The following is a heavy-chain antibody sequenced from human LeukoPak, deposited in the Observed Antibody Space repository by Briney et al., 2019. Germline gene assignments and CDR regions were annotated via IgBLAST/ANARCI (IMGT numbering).Heavy chain of an antibody. D-gene: IGHD6-19*01. Sequence: PSETLSLTCTVSGGSISSYYWSWIRQPPGKGLEWIGYIYYSGSTNYNPSLKSRVTISVDTCKNQFSLKLSSVTATDTAAYYCPRDSVVGDYYYYMDVWGKGTTVTVSS. CDR1: GGSISSYY. CDR3: PRDSVVGDYYYYMDV. CDR2: IYYSGST. V-gene: IGHV4-59*01. J-gene: IGHJ6*03.